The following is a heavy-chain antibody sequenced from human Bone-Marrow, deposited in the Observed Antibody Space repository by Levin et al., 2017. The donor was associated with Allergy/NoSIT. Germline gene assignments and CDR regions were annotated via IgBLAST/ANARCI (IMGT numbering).Heavy chain of an antibody. CDR1: GFDFNFAW. V-gene: IGHV3-15*07. D-gene: IGHD2-15*01. CDR3: TKVRSMSCQSNEY. J-gene: IGHJ4*02. CDR2: IKSKAGGETI. Sequence: GGSLRLSCAASGFDFNFAWMNWVRQAPGKGLEWVGRIKSKAGGETIDYASPVKGRFTISRDDSKNTLYLQMNSLKTEDTAVYYCTKVRSMSCQSNEYWGQGTLVTVSS.